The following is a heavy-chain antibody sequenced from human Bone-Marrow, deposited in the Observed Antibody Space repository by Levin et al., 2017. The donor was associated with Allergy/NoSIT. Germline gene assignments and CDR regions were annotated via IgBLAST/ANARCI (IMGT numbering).Heavy chain of an antibody. J-gene: IGHJ3*02. CDR2: IYYSGST. D-gene: IGHD2-21*02. CDR1: GGSISSSSYY. CDR3: ARRGDSELQHIVVVTARNNARRANDAFDI. Sequence: SETLSLTCTVSGGSISSSSYYWGWIRQPPGTGLEWIGSIYYSGSTYYNPSLKSRVTISVDTSKNQFSLKLSSVTAADTAVYYCARRGDSELQHIVVVTARNNARRANDAFDIWGQGTMVTVSS. V-gene: IGHV4-39*01.